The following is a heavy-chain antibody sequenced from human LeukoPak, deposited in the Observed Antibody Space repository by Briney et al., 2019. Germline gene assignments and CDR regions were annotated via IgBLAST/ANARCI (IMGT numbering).Heavy chain of an antibody. J-gene: IGHJ4*02. V-gene: IGHV3-30*04. CDR2: ISFDGTNK. CDR1: GVTLSNYA. D-gene: IGHD4-17*01. Sequence: PGRSLRLSCTASGVTLSNYAMHWVRRPPGRGLEWVAVISFDGTNKHYGAPVQGRFSISRENSKNTLYLQMNSLRPDDTAMYYCATDYGDYEPIDYWGQGTLVTVSS. CDR3: ATDYGDYEPIDY.